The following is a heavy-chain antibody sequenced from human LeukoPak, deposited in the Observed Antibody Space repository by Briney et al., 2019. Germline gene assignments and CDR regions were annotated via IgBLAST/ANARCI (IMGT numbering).Heavy chain of an antibody. CDR1: GGSISSDSYY. D-gene: IGHD5-18*01. V-gene: IGHV4-61*02. CDR2: IYTSGST. J-gene: IGHJ3*02. CDR3: ARSRGYSYGPRQAFDI. Sequence: TSETLSLTCTVSGGSISSDSYYWSWIRQPAGKGLEWIGRIYTSGSTNYNPSLKSRVTISVDTSKNQFSLKLSSVTAADTAVYYCARSRGYSYGPRQAFDIWGQGTMVTVSS.